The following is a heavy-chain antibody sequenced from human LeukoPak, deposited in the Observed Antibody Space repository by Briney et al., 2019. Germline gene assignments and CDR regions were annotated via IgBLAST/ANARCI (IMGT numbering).Heavy chain of an antibody. CDR1: GYTFTSYD. Sequence: ASVKVSCKASGYTFTSYDINWVRQATGQGLEWMGWMNPNSGNTNYAQKLQGRVTMTTDTSTSTAYMELRSLRSDDTAVYYCARNYYDSSGYPEAIDYWGQGTLVTVSS. D-gene: IGHD3-22*01. J-gene: IGHJ4*02. CDR2: MNPNSGNT. V-gene: IGHV1-18*01. CDR3: ARNYYDSSGYPEAIDY.